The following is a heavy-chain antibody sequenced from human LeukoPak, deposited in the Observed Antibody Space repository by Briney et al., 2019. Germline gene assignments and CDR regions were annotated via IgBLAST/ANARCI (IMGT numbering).Heavy chain of an antibody. V-gene: IGHV1-18*04. Sequence: GASVKVSCKASGYTFTSYSISWVRQAPGQGLEWMGWISAYNGNTNYAQKLQGRVTMTRDTSTSTVYMELSSLRSEDTAVYYCASPIVGATPDAFDIWGQGTMVTVSS. CDR1: GYTFTSYS. CDR2: ISAYNGNT. J-gene: IGHJ3*02. CDR3: ASPIVGATPDAFDI. D-gene: IGHD1-26*01.